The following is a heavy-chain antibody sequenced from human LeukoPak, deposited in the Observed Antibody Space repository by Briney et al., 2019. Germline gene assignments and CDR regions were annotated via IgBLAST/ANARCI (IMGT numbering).Heavy chain of an antibody. Sequence: PGRSLRLSCAASGFTFSSYGMHRVRQAPGKGLEWVAVISYDGGNKYYADSVKGRFTISRDNSKNTLYLQMNSLRAEDTAVYYCAKAIYGGNSGFQYYFDYWGQGTLVTVSS. CDR3: AKAIYGGNSGFQYYFDY. J-gene: IGHJ4*02. V-gene: IGHV3-30*18. D-gene: IGHD4-17*01. CDR1: GFTFSSYG. CDR2: ISYDGGNK.